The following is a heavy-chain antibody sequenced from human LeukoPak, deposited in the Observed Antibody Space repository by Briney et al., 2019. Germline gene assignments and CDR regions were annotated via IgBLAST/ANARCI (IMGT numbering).Heavy chain of an antibody. Sequence: PGRSLRLSCAAPGFTFDDYAMHWVRQAPGKGLEWVSGISWNSGSIGYADSVKGRFTISRDNAKNSLYLQMNSLRAEDTALYYCAKGQDDFWSGYWYWGQGTLVTVSS. J-gene: IGHJ4*02. V-gene: IGHV3-9*01. D-gene: IGHD3-3*01. CDR3: AKGQDDFWSGYWY. CDR2: ISWNSGSI. CDR1: GFTFDDYA.